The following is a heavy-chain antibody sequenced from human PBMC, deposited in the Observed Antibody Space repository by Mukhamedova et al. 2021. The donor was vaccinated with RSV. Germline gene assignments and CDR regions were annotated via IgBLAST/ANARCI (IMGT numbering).Heavy chain of an antibody. CDR3: ARVGYGSGPLYYYGMDV. D-gene: IGHD3-10*01. J-gene: IGHJ6*02. Sequence: GLEWLGYVFHRGTTNYNPSVRSRLTISVDTSKNQFSLKLVSATAADSALYYCARVGYGSGPLYYYGMDVWGPGTTVTVSS. V-gene: IGHV4-59*01. CDR2: VFHRGTT.